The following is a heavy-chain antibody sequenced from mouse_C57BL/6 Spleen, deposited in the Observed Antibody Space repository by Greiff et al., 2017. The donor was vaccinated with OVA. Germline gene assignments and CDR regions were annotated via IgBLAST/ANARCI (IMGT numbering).Heavy chain of an antibody. Sequence: EVKLVESGGGLVKPGGSLKLSCAASGFTFSDYGMHWVRQAPEKGLEWVAYISSGSSTIYYADTVKGRFTISRDNAKNTLFLQMTSLRSDDTAMYYCARGSNYANFDVWGTGTTVTVSS. CDR3: ARGSNYANFDV. V-gene: IGHV5-17*01. CDR1: GFTFSDYG. D-gene: IGHD2-5*01. J-gene: IGHJ1*03. CDR2: ISSGSSTI.